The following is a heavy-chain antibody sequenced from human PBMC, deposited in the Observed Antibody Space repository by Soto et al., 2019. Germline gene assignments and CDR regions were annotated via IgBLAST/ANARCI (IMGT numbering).Heavy chain of an antibody. J-gene: IGHJ5*02. CDR1: GGTFSSYT. CDR3: ARDRGYSGYVFRLGDWFDP. V-gene: IGHV1-69*04. D-gene: IGHD5-12*01. CDR2: IIPILGIA. Sequence: SVKVSCKASGGTFSSYTISWVRQAPGQGLEWMGRIIPILGIANYAQKFQGRVTITADKSTSTAYMELSSLRSEDTAVYYCARDRGYSGYVFRLGDWFDPWGQGTLVTVSS.